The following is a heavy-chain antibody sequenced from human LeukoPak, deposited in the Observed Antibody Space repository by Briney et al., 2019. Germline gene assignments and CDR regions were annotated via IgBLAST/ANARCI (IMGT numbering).Heavy chain of an antibody. CDR3: ARGYGSGSSPRFDP. J-gene: IGHJ5*02. Sequence: SETLSLTCTVSGGSISSGSYYWSWIRQPAGKGLEWIGRIYTSGSTNYNPSLKSRVTISVDTSKNQFSLKLSSVTAADTAVYYCARGYGSGSSPRFDPWGQGTLVTVSS. V-gene: IGHV4-61*02. CDR2: IYTSGST. D-gene: IGHD3-10*01. CDR1: GGSISSGSYY.